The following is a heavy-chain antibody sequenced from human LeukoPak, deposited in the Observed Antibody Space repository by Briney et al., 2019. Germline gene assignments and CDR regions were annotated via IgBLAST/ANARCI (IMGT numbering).Heavy chain of an antibody. J-gene: IGHJ6*03. CDR3: ARGPRFLEWLLFHGGPEGYMDV. CDR2: IYYSGST. V-gene: IGHV4-39*01. CDR1: GGSVSSSIYY. D-gene: IGHD3-3*01. Sequence: SETLSLTCTVSGGSVSSSIYYWGWIRQPPGKGLEWIGSIYYSGSTSYNPSLKSRVTISVDTSKNQFSLKLTSVTAADTAVYYCARGPRFLEWLLFHGGPEGYMDVWGKGTTVTVSS.